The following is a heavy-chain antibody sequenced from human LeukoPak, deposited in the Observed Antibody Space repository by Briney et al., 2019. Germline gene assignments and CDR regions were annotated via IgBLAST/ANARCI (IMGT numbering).Heavy chain of an antibody. D-gene: IGHD1-26*01. CDR1: GFPFNTYT. J-gene: IGHJ4*02. V-gene: IGHV3-21*01. CDR2: ISSTSTNK. Sequence: GGSLRLSCAASGFPFNTYTVTWVRQAPGKGLEWVSSISSTSTNKYYADSMKGRFTISRDNAKNSLYLQINSLRVEDTALYFCAREGGRGSFFDYWGQGTLVTVSS. CDR3: AREGGRGSFFDY.